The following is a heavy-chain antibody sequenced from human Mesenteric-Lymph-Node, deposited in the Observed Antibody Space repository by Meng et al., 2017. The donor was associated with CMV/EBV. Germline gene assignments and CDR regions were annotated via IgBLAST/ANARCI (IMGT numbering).Heavy chain of an antibody. CDR1: GFTFTNYD. J-gene: IGHJ3*02. CDR2: VSTSGGST. CDR3: AKGSSRHPAFDI. V-gene: IGHV3-23*01. Sequence: GGSLSLSCAASGFTFTNYDINWVRQAPGKGLEWVSLVSTSGGSTYYADSVKGRFTISRDNSKNTVFLQMNSLRAEDTAVYYCAKGSSRHPAFDIWGQGTMVTVSS.